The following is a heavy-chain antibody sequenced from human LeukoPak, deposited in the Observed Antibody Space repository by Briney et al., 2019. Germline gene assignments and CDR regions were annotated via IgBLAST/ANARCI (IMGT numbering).Heavy chain of an antibody. CDR3: ARGPVVVAATPYYYYGMDV. V-gene: IGHV4-34*01. J-gene: IGHJ6*02. CDR1: GGSFSGYY. Sequence: PSETLSLTCAVYGGSFSGYYWSWIRQPPGKGLEWIGGINHSGSTNYSPSLKSRVTISVDTSKNQFSLKLSSVTAADTAVYYCARGPVVVAATPYYYYGMDVWGQGTTVTVSS. D-gene: IGHD2-15*01. CDR2: INHSGST.